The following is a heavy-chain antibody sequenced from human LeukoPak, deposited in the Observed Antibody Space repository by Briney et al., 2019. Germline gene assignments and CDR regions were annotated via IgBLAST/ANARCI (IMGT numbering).Heavy chain of an antibody. Sequence: PSETLSLTSADSGGSISGYIWSWIRQPPGKGLEWLAYVYSDETTNYSPSLRSRITISIDTSKNQFSLNLRSVTAADTAVYYCARNGIHGYSGLDFWGQGTLVTVSS. V-gene: IGHV4-59*08. CDR2: VYSDETT. CDR1: GGSISGYI. CDR3: ARNGIHGYSGLDF. J-gene: IGHJ4*02. D-gene: IGHD5-12*01.